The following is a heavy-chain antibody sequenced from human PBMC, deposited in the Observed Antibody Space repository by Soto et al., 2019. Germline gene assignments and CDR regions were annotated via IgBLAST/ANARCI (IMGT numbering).Heavy chain of an antibody. J-gene: IGHJ4*02. CDR2: ISYDGSNK. V-gene: IGHV3-30-3*01. CDR1: GFTFSSYA. CDR3: AKDLITIYGVDIMFLAY. Sequence: QVQLVESGGGVVQPGRSLRLSCAASGFTFSSYAMHWVRQAPGKGLEWVAVISYDGSNKYYADSVKGRFTISRDNSKNTLYLQRNRLRADDTAVYFCAKDLITIYGVDIMFLAYWGQGTLVTVFS. D-gene: IGHD3-3*01.